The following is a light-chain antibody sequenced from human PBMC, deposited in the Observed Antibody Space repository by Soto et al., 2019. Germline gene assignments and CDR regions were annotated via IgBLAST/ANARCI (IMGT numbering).Light chain of an antibody. CDR3: SSYTRSSNLF. CDR1: SSDVGGYNY. Sequence: QSALTQPASVSGSPGQSITISCTGTSSDVGGYNYVSWYQQHPGKAPKLMIYEVSNRPSGVSNRFSGSKSGNTTSLTISGLQAEDEADYYCSSYTRSSNLFFGTGTKLNVL. J-gene: IGLJ1*01. CDR2: EVS. V-gene: IGLV2-14*01.